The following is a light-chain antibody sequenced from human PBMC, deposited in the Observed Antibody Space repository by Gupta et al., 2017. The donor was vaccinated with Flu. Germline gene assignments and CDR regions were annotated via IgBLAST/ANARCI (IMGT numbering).Light chain of an antibody. J-gene: IGKJ3*01. CDR3: QQYNNWPT. Sequence: SPLTLSVSPGERVTLFCRASQIVGRNLAWYQQVPGQAPRVLIYDASTRATGVPARFSGSGSGTEFTLTISSLQSEDSAIYYCQQYNNWPTFGPGTKVDIK. CDR2: DAS. CDR1: QIVGRN. V-gene: IGKV3-15*01.